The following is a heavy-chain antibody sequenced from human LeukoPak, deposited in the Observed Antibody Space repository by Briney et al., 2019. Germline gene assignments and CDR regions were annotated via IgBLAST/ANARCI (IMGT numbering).Heavy chain of an antibody. D-gene: IGHD2-2*01. CDR1: GINFRASG. V-gene: IGHV3-30*02. J-gene: IGHJ4*02. Sequence: GGSLRLSCAASGINFRASGMHWVRQAPGMGLEWVTFIQTDGGDKKYAASVAGRFTISRDNSKNTVYLHMSSLRPEDTALYYCAREGGTVVIGRFDYWGQGTLVTVSS. CDR3: AREGGTVVIGRFDY. CDR2: IQTDGGDK.